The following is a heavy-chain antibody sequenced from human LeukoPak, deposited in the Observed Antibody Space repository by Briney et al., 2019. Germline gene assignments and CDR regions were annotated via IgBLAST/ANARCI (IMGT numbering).Heavy chain of an antibody. D-gene: IGHD3-9*01. CDR3: AREGHDILTGYYTHYYYYCMDV. J-gene: IGHJ6*03. Sequence: PSETLSLTCTVAGDSISSRSYDWGWLRQPPGQGLEWIVHISYTWSTYYNTSLKSRATISVDTSKNQFSLNMSSVTAADTVVYYCAREGHDILTGYYTHYYYYCMDVWGKGTTVTISS. V-gene: IGHV4-39*07. CDR2: ISYTWST. CDR1: GDSISSRSYD.